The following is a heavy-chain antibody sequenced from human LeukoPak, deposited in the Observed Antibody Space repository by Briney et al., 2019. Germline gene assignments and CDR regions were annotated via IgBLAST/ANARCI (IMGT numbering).Heavy chain of an antibody. Sequence: ASETLSLTCTVSGGSISSYYWSWIRQPPGKGLEWIGYIYSSGSTNYNPSLKSRVTISVDTSKNQFSLKLSSVTAADTGVYYCARHHRADGGNSDAFDIWGQGTMVTVSS. CDR2: IYSSGST. CDR3: ARHHRADGGNSDAFDI. D-gene: IGHD4-23*01. V-gene: IGHV4-59*08. CDR1: GGSISSYY. J-gene: IGHJ3*02.